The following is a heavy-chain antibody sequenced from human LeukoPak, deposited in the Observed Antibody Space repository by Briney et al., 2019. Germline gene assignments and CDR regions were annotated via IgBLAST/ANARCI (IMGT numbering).Heavy chain of an antibody. CDR3: ARDRQAGDGEYFDY. V-gene: IGHV3-74*01. CDR1: GFTFTNYW. J-gene: IGHJ4*02. Sequence: GGSLRLSCVASGFTFTNYWMHWVRQAPGKGLVWVSRINSDRISTNYADSVKGRFTISRDNAKNTLYLQMNSLRAEDTAVYYCARDRQAGDGEYFDYWAQGTLVTVSS. D-gene: IGHD7-27*01. CDR2: INSDRIST.